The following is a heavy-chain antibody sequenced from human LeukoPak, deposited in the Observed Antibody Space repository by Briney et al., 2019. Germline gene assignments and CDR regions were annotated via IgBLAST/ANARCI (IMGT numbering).Heavy chain of an antibody. V-gene: IGHV3-30*03. CDR3: ASDRRWLQSFDY. CDR2: ISYDGSNK. D-gene: IGHD5-24*01. J-gene: IGHJ4*02. CDR1: GFTFSNYG. Sequence: GGSLRLSCAASGFTFSNYGMHWVRQAPGKGLEWVAVISYDGSNKYYADSVKGRFTISRDNSKNTLYLQMNSLRAEDPAVYYCASDRRWLQSFDYWGQGTLVTVSS.